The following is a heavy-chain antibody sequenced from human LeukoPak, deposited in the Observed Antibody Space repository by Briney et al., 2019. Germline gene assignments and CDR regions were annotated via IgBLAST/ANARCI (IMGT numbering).Heavy chain of an antibody. CDR3: ARVRAAAIPYYFDY. Sequence: SETLSLTCTVSGYSISSGYYWGWIRQPPGKGLEWIGSIYHSGSTYYNPSLESRVTISVDTSRNQFSLNLNSVTAADTAVYYCARVRAAAIPYYFDYWGQGTLVTVSS. CDR2: IYHSGST. J-gene: IGHJ4*02. V-gene: IGHV4-38-2*02. CDR1: GYSISSGYY. D-gene: IGHD6-13*01.